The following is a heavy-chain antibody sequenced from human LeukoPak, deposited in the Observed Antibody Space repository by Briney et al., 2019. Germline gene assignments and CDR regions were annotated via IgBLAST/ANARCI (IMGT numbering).Heavy chain of an antibody. CDR3: ASNILFASGWSFFDF. CDR2: IIPIFGTA. D-gene: IGHD6-19*01. CDR1: GGTISSYA. Sequence: SVKVSCKASGGTISSYAISWVRQAPRQGLEWMGGIIPIFGTANYAQKFQGGVTMTRDTSTSTVYMELSSLRSVDTAVYYCASNILFASGWSFFDFWGQGTLVTVSS. V-gene: IGHV1-69*05. J-gene: IGHJ4*02.